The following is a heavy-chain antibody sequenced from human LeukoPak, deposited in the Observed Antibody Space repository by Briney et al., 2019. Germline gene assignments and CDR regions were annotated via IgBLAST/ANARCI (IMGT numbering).Heavy chain of an antibody. J-gene: IGHJ4*02. V-gene: IGHV4-61*01. CDR1: GDPISSYSDY. CDR2: VYYSGST. Sequence: SETLSLTCTVSGDPISSYSDYTNYKWTWIRQPPGKGLEWIGYVYYSGSTNYNPSLKSRVTISVDTSKSRFSLKLTSVTAADTAVYYCAREYSGFDYWGQGTLVTVSS. D-gene: IGHD5-12*01. CDR3: AREYSGFDY.